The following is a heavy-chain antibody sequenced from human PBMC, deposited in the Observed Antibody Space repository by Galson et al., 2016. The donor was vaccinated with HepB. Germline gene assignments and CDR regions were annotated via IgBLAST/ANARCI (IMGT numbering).Heavy chain of an antibody. V-gene: IGHV4-34*01. CDR2: INRSGNT. CDR1: GGTFNGYY. Sequence: SETLSLTCAVFGGTFNGYYWTWIRQSPGKGLEWIGEINRSGNTNYNPSLKSRVNLSVDMSKKQFTLELTSVTAADTGIYYCARGTYYDSATRFDSWGQGTPVTVAS. J-gene: IGHJ5*01. CDR3: ARGTYYDSATRFDS. D-gene: IGHD3-3*01.